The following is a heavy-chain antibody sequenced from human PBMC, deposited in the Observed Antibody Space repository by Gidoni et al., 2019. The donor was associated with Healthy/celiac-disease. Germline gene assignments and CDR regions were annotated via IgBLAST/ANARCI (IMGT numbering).Heavy chain of an antibody. CDR2: ISYNGSSK. V-gene: IGHV3-30*04. D-gene: IGHD6-19*01. J-gene: IGHJ4*02. CDR3: AREVGYSIGRFDY. Sequence: QVQLVASGGGVVQPGRSRRPPCAASGFTFSSYAMHWVRQAPGKGLEWVAVISYNGSSKSCADSVKRRFTISRDNSKNTLYLQMNSLRAEDTAVYYCAREVGYSIGRFDYWSQGTLVTVSS. CDR1: GFTFSSYA.